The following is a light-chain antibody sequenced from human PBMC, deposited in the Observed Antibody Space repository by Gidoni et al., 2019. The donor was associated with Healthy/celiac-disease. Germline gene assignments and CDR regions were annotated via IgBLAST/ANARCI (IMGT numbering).Light chain of an antibody. CDR3: AAWDDSLSGYV. J-gene: IGLJ1*01. CDR2: RNN. CDR1: SPNIGSNY. Sequence: QSVLTQPPSASAPPVQGVTISCSGSSPNIGSNYVYWYQQLPGTAPKLLIYRNNQRPSGVPDRFSGSKSGTSASLAISGLRAEDEADYYCAAWDDSLSGYVFGTGTKVTVL. V-gene: IGLV1-47*01.